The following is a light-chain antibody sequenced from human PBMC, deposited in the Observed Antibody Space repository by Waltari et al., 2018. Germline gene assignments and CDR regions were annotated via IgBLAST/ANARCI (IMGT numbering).Light chain of an antibody. CDR3: GAWDGRLSAYV. Sequence: QSVLTQPSSVSAAPGHQVTISCSGDPPTLGPPFVSWYQQLPGAAPKFVIFDNNRRPTGTPDRFSGSKSGTSATLVITGLQPGDEADYYCGAWDGRLSAYVFGSGTRVTVL. CDR1: PPTLGPPF. V-gene: IGLV1-51*01. CDR2: DNN. J-gene: IGLJ1*01.